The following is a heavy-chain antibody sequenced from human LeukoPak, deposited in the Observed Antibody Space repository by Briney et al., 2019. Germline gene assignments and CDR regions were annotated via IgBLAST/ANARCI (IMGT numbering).Heavy chain of an antibody. D-gene: IGHD3-22*01. CDR2: INHSGST. V-gene: IGHV4-34*01. CDR1: GGSFSGYY. CDR3: ARGRGSSGYYYGSYRIDY. Sequence: SETLSLTCAVYGGSFSGYYWSWIHQPPGKGLEWIGEINHSGSTNYNPSLKSRVTISVDTSKNQFSLKLSSVTAADTAVYYCARGRGSSGYYYGSYRIDYWGQGTLVTVSS. J-gene: IGHJ4*02.